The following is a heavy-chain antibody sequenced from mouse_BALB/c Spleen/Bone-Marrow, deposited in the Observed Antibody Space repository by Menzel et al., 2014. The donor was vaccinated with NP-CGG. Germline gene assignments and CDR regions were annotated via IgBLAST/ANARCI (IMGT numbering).Heavy chain of an antibody. CDR1: GYLFTSYY. Sequence: VQLQQSGPELMKPGASVKISCKASGYLFTSYYMHWVKQGHGESLEWIGYFDPFNGGTSYNQKFKGKATLIVDKSSSTAYMHLSSLTSEDSSVYFCARSYDGYPYAMNYWGQGTSVTVSS. CDR3: ARSYDGYPYAMNY. J-gene: IGHJ4*01. D-gene: IGHD2-3*01. CDR2: FDPFNGGT. V-gene: IGHV1S135*01.